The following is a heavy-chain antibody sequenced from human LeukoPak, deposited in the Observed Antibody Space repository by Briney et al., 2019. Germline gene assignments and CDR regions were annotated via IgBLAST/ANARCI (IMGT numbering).Heavy chain of an antibody. CDR3: VGDQVDNVGWLT. V-gene: IGHV3-64D*06. CDR2: INGDARTT. CDR1: GFIFSTYT. D-gene: IGHD5-12*01. J-gene: IGHJ5*02. Sequence: GGSLRLSCSASGFIFSTYTMYWVRQAPGKGLEFVSVINGDARTTYYADSVKGRFTISRDNSKNTLYLQMNSLRAEDTAVYYCVGDQVDNVGWLTWGQGTRVTVSS.